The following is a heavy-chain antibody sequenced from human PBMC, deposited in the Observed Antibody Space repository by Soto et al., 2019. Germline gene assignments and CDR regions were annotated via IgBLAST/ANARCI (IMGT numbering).Heavy chain of an antibody. CDR2: INPSGGST. D-gene: IGHD2-15*01. Sequence: SVKVSCKASGYTFTSYYMHWVRQAPGQGLEWMGIINPSGGSTSYAQKFQGRVTMTRDTSTSTVYMELSSLRSEDTAVYYCARVGVVAARGYYYYGMDVWGQGTTVTVSS. J-gene: IGHJ6*02. CDR3: ARVGVVAARGYYYYGMDV. CDR1: GYTFTSYY. V-gene: IGHV1-46*01.